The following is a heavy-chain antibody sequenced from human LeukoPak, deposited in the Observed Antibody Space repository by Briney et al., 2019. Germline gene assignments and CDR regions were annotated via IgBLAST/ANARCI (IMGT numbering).Heavy chain of an antibody. CDR3: AREGAVPGIDP. V-gene: IGHV4-38-2*02. J-gene: IGHJ5*02. Sequence: SETLSLTCAVSGYSITSGFSWGWIRQPPGKGLEWIGTISHSGTTDYKSTLESRLTISMDTSKNLFSLRLNSVTTADAAVYYCAREGAVPGIDPWGQGTLVTVSS. CDR2: ISHSGTT. CDR1: GYSITSGFS. D-gene: IGHD3-16*01.